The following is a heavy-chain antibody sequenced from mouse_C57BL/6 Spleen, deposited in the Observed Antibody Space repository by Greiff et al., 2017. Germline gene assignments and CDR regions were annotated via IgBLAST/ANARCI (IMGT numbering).Heavy chain of an antibody. V-gene: IGHV1-61*01. CDR2: IYPSDSET. CDR3: ATEGSGGFAY. CDR1: GYTFTSYW. J-gene: IGHJ3*01. Sequence: VQLQQPGAELVRPGSSVKLSCKASGYTFTSYWMDWVKQRPGQGLEWIGNIYPSDSETHYNQKFKDKATLTVDKSSSTAYMQRSSLTSEDSAVYYGATEGSGGFAYWGQGTLVTVSA. D-gene: IGHD3-2*02.